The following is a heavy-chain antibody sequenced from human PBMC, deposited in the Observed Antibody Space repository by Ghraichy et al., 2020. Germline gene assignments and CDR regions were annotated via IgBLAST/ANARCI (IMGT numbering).Heavy chain of an antibody. J-gene: IGHJ6*02. D-gene: IGHD2-2*01. CDR3: ARAPLFACSSTSCSPGNYYYYGMDV. Sequence: GGSLRLSCAASGFTFSSYAMHWVRQAPGKGLEWVAVISYDGSNKYYADSVKGRFTISRDNSKNTLYLQMNSLRAEDTAVYYCARAPLFACSSTSCSPGNYYYYGMDVWGQGTTVTVSS. V-gene: IGHV3-30-3*01. CDR1: GFTFSSYA. CDR2: ISYDGSNK.